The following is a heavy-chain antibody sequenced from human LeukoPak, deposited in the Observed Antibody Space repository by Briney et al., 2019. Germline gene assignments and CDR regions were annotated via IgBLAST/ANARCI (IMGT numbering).Heavy chain of an antibody. CDR1: GGTFSSYA. D-gene: IGHD3-3*01. CDR3: AGDRNFWSGPNWFDP. Sequence: ASVKVSCKASGGTFSSYAISWVRQAPGQGLEWMGGIIPIFGTANYAQKFQGRVTITADESTSTAYMELSSLRSEGTAVYYCAGDRNFWSGPNWFDPWGQGTLVTVSS. CDR2: IIPIFGTA. V-gene: IGHV1-69*13. J-gene: IGHJ5*02.